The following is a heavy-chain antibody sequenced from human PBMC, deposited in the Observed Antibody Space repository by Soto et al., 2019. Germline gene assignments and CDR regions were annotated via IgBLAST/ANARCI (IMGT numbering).Heavy chain of an antibody. J-gene: IGHJ4*02. Sequence: QVQLQESGPGLVKPSQTLSLTCTVSGGSISSGGYYWSWIRQRPGKGLEWIGYIYYSGSTYYNPSLKSRVTISVDTSKNQFSLKLSSVTAADTAVYYCARDSGVVVVAATARGFDYWGQGTLVTVSS. D-gene: IGHD2-15*01. V-gene: IGHV4-31*03. CDR3: ARDSGVVVVAATARGFDY. CDR1: GGSISSGGYY. CDR2: IYYSGST.